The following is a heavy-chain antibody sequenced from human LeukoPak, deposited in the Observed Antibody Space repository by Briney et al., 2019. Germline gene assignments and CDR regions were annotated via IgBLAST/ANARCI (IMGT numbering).Heavy chain of an antibody. V-gene: IGHV3-30*03. Sequence: GGSLRLSCAASGFTFSNYGMHWVRQAPGKGLEWVAVISYDGSNKYYADSVKGRFTISRDNSKNTLYLQMNSLRAEDTAVYYCARASTYYYDSSGGAFDIWGQGTMVTVSS. CDR3: ARASTYYYDSSGGAFDI. CDR2: ISYDGSNK. J-gene: IGHJ3*02. D-gene: IGHD3-22*01. CDR1: GFTFSNYG.